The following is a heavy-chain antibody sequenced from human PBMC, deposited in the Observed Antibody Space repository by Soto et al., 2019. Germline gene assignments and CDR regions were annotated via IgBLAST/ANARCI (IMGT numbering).Heavy chain of an antibody. Sequence: QVQLVQSGAEVKKPGASVKVSCKASGYTFTSYGISWVRQAPGQGLEWMGWIIAYNGNTNYAQKLQGRVTMTTDTSTSTAYMELRSLRPDDTAVYYCARDRDILTGYYVGIGDYWGQGTLVTVSS. J-gene: IGHJ4*02. CDR1: GYTFTSYG. CDR3: ARDRDILTGYYVGIGDY. D-gene: IGHD3-9*01. V-gene: IGHV1-18*01. CDR2: IIAYNGNT.